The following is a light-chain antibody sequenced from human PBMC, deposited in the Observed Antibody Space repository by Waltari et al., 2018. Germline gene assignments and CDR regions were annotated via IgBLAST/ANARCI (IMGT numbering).Light chain of an antibody. Sequence: SYELTQPPSVSVSPGQTASISCSGDKLEDRYVCWYQQKPGQSPVLVLHQDSKRPSGIPERFSGFNSGNTATLTISETQAMYEADYYCQAWDRNTYVVFGGGTKLTVL. CDR3: QAWDRNTYVV. J-gene: IGLJ2*01. CDR2: QDS. CDR1: KLEDRY. V-gene: IGLV3-1*01.